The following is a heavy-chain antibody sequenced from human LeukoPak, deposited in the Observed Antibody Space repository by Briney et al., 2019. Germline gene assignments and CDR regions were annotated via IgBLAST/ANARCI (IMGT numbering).Heavy chain of an antibody. CDR3: ARRVMITFGGVIVDY. Sequence: PSETLSLTCAVYGGSFSGYYWSWIRQPPGKGLEWIGEINHSGSTNYNPSLKSRVTISVDTSKNQFSLKLSSVTAADTAVYYCARRVMITFGGVIVDYWGQGTLVTVSS. CDR1: GGSFSGYY. D-gene: IGHD3-16*02. CDR2: INHSGST. J-gene: IGHJ4*02. V-gene: IGHV4-34*01.